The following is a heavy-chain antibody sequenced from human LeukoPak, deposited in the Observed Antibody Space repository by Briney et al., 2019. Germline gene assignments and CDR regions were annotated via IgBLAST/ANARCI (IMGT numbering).Heavy chain of an antibody. D-gene: IGHD3-3*01. V-gene: IGHV4-59*12. J-gene: IGHJ4*02. CDR3: ARAPAYDFWSGYYTGNFDY. CDR2: IYYSGST. CDR1: GGSISSYY. Sequence: SETLSLTCTVSGGSISSYYWSWIRQPPGKGLEWIGDIYYSGSTNYNPSLKSRVTISVDTSKIQFSLKLTSVTAADTAVYYCARAPAYDFWSGYYTGNFDYWGQGTLVNVSS.